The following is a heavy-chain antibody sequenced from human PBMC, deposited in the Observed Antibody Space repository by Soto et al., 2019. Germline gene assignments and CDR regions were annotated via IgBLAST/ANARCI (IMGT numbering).Heavy chain of an antibody. CDR3: ARVRITIFGVVSRYYYGMDV. CDR1: GGSVSSGSYY. J-gene: IGHJ6*02. Sequence: TLSLTCTVSGGSVSSGSYYWSWIRQPPGKGLEWIGYIYYSGSTNYNPSLKSRVTISVDTSKNQFSLKLSSVTAADTAVYYCARVRITIFGVVSRYYYGMDVWGQGTTVTVSS. D-gene: IGHD3-3*01. V-gene: IGHV4-61*01. CDR2: IYYSGST.